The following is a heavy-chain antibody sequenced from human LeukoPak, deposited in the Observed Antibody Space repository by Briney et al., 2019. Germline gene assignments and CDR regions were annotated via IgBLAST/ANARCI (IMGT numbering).Heavy chain of an antibody. Sequence: SETLSLTCTVSGGSISSYYWSWIRQPPGKGLEWIGYIYYSGSTNYNPSLKSRVTISVDTSKNQFSLKLSSVTAADTAVYYCARDLLSGGNSLGAFDIWGQGTMVTVSS. CDR2: IYYSGST. V-gene: IGHV4-59*12. CDR1: GGSISSYY. CDR3: ARDLLSGGNSLGAFDI. D-gene: IGHD4-23*01. J-gene: IGHJ3*02.